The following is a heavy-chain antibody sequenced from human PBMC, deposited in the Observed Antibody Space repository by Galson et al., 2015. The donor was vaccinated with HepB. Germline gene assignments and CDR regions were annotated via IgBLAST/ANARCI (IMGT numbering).Heavy chain of an antibody. V-gene: IGHV3-33*01. CDR3: ARDVTVVPAAISGFGP. Sequence: SLRLSCAASGFTFSSYGMHWVRQAPGKGLEWVAVIWYDGSNKYYADSVKGRFTISRDNSKNTLYLQMNSLRAEDTAVYYCARDVTVVPAAISGFGPWGQGTLVTVSS. D-gene: IGHD2-2*01. CDR2: IWYDGSNK. J-gene: IGHJ5*02. CDR1: GFTFSSYG.